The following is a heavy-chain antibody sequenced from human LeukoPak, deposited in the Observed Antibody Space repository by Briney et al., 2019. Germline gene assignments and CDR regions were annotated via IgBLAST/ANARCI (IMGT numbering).Heavy chain of an antibody. V-gene: IGHV4-34*01. J-gene: IGHJ5*02. CDR1: GGSFSGYY. CDR3: ARGTTYVDIVATITRQQPVPGWFDP. D-gene: IGHD5-12*01. CDR2: INHSGST. Sequence: KPSETLSLTCAVYGGSFSGYYWSWIRQPPGKRLEWIGEINHSGSTNYNPSLKSRVTISVDTSKNQFSLKLSSVTAADTAVYYCARGTTYVDIVATITRQQPVPGWFDPWGQGTLVTVSS.